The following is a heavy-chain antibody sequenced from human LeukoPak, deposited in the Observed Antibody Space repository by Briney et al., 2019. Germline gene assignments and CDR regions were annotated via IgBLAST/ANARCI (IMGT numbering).Heavy chain of an antibody. CDR3: ARVRYLLLWSHRYNWFDP. CDR2: INHSGST. CDR1: GGSFSGYY. J-gene: IGHJ5*02. V-gene: IGHV4-34*01. Sequence: PSETLSLTCAVYGGSFSGYYWSWIRQPPGKGLEWIGEINHSGSTNYNPSLKSRVTISVDTSKNQFSLKLSSVTAADTAVYYCARVRYLLLWSHRYNWFDPWGQGTLVTVSS. D-gene: IGHD2-2*01.